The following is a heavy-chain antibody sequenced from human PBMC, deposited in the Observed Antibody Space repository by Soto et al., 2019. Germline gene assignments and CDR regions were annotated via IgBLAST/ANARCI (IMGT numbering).Heavy chain of an antibody. CDR3: TTALPTYYYDSSGSSYAFDV. D-gene: IGHD3-22*01. CDR2: IKSKTDGGTT. V-gene: IGHV3-15*07. J-gene: IGHJ3*01. CDR1: GFTFSNAW. Sequence: GGSLRLSCAASGFTFSNAWMNWVRQAPGKGLEWVGRIKSKTDGGTTDYAAPVKGRFTISRDDSKNTLYLQMNSLKTEDTAVYYCTTALPTYYYDSSGSSYAFDVWGQGTMVTVSS.